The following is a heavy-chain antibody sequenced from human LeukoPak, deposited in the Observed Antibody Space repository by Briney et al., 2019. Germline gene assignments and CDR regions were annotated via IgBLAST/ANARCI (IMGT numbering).Heavy chain of an antibody. CDR2: INDSGST. CDR3: ASSPSQLVPFDY. D-gene: IGHD6-6*01. CDR1: GESFSGYY. Sequence: TSETLSLTCAVYGESFSGYYWSWVRQTPGKGREWIGEINDSGSTHNNPSLESRVTISVDTSNNQFSLRLSSVTAADTAVYYCASSPSQLVPFDYWGQGILVTVSS. J-gene: IGHJ4*02. V-gene: IGHV4-34*01.